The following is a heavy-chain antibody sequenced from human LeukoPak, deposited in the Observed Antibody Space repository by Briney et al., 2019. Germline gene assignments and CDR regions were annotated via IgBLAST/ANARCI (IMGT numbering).Heavy chain of an antibody. CDR2: IYRREST. CDR1: SGAINSIDYD. D-gene: IGHD6-13*01. Sequence: TLSLTSTVSSGAINSIDYDRSCIRQPPGRGVEWIGSIYRRESTSKIRNIYHSASTTYKPSARSRVTISADTSKNQFSLRLGSVTAADTAVYYCAIRFSSSWYSDAFDIWGQGTMVTVSS. CDR3: AIRFSSSWYSDAFDI. V-gene: IGHV4-39*07. J-gene: IGHJ3*02.